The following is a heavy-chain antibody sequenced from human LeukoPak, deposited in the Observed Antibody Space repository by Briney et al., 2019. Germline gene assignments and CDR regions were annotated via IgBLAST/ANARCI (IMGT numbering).Heavy chain of an antibody. CDR1: GGSFSFYY. CDR2: INHSGST. CDR3: ARARGDYYDSSGYYSAFDY. J-gene: IGHJ4*02. D-gene: IGHD3-22*01. Sequence: SETLSLTCAVYGGSFSFYYWNWIRQPPGKGLEWIGEINHSGSTNYNPSLKSRVTISVDMSKNRFSLKLSSVTAADTAVYYCARARGDYYDSSGYYSAFDYWGQGTLVTVSS. V-gene: IGHV4-34*01.